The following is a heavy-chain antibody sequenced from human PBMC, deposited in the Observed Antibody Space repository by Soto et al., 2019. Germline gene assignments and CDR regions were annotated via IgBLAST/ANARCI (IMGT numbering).Heavy chain of an antibody. J-gene: IGHJ4*02. V-gene: IGHV3-23*01. CDR3: AKDGYSGYDGSHTPPYYFDY. Sequence: QLGGSLRLSCAASGFTFSSYAMSWVRQAPGKGLEWVSAISGSGGSTYYADSVKGRFTISRDNSKNTLYLQMNSLRAEDTAVYYCAKDGYSGYDGSHTPPYYFDYWGQGTLVTVSS. CDR2: ISGSGGST. CDR1: GFTFSSYA. D-gene: IGHD5-12*01.